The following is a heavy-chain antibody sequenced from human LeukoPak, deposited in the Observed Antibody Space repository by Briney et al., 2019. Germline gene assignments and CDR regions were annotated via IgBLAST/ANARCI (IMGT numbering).Heavy chain of an antibody. CDR3: ARGQGDFWSGYYAFDI. CDR2: IYHSGST. J-gene: IGHJ3*02. Sequence: PSETLSLTCTVSNYSISRTYYWGWIRQPPGKGLEWIGEIYHSGSTNYNPSLKGRVTISVDKSKNQFSLKLSSVTAADTAVYYCARGQGDFWSGYYAFDIWGQGTMVTVSS. V-gene: IGHV4-38-2*02. D-gene: IGHD3-3*01. CDR1: NYSISRTYY.